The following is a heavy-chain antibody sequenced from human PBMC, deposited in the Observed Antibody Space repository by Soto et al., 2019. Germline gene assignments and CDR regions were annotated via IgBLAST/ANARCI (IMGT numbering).Heavy chain of an antibody. V-gene: IGHV1-45*02. CDR2: ITPFNGEV. Sequence: QMQLVQSGAEVKKTGSTVTVSCKALGNTFTYRYRHWVRQAPGQALECMGWITPFNGEVHYAHKFQERVTITRDRSINTAYMRMSSLRSEDTAMYYCASGGAGSGPFTWELPDHWGQGTLVTVSS. D-gene: IGHD1-26*01. CDR1: GNTFTYRY. CDR3: ASGGAGSGPFTWELPDH. J-gene: IGHJ4*02.